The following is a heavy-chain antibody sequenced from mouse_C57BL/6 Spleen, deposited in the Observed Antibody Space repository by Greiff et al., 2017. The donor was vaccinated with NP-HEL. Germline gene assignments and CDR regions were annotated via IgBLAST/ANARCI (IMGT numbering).Heavy chain of an antibody. CDR3: AREREDSSGYVWFAY. V-gene: IGHV1-55*01. CDR2: IYPGSGST. D-gene: IGHD3-2*02. J-gene: IGHJ3*01. Sequence: QVQLQQPGAELVKPGASVKMSCKASGYTFTSYWITWVKQRPGQGLEWIGDIYPGSGSTNYTEKFKSKATLTVDTSSSTAYMQLSSLTSEDSAVYYCAREREDSSGYVWFAYWGQGTLVTVSA. CDR1: GYTFTSYW.